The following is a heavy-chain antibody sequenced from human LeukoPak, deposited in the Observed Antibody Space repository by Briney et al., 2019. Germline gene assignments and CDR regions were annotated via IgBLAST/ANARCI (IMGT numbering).Heavy chain of an antibody. Sequence: SETLSLTCNVSDVSISFYYWTWIRQPAGKGLEWIGRLYTSGSTNYNPSLKSRITMSVDPSKKQSSPKLTSVTAADTAVYYCATRIGYCSTTRCSIDAFDVWGQGTTVIVSS. CDR2: LYTSGST. V-gene: IGHV4-4*07. CDR3: ATRIGYCSTTRCSIDAFDV. D-gene: IGHD2-2*03. J-gene: IGHJ3*01. CDR1: DVSISFYY.